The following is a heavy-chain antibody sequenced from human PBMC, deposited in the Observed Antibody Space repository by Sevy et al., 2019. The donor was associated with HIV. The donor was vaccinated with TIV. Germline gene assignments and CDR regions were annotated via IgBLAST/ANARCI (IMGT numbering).Heavy chain of an antibody. CDR1: GYTFTHSR. CDR3: ARGDYALDY. D-gene: IGHD4-17*01. Sequence: ASVKVSCRTSGYTFTHSRLNWVRQAPGQGLEWMGWITTYNGYTYYSHRLQGRLTITRDTSTTTTYIELRSLTSDDTAVYFCARGDYALDYWGQGTMVTVSS. J-gene: IGHJ4*02. V-gene: IGHV1-18*01. CDR2: ITTYNGYT.